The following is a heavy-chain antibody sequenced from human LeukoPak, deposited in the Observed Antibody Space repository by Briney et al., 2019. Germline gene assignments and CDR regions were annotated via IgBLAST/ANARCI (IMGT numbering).Heavy chain of an antibody. V-gene: IGHV4-59*01. D-gene: IGHD3-22*01. CDR2: IHYSGGT. J-gene: IGHJ4*02. Sequence: SETLSLTCSVSGGSISSYYWSWIRQPPGKGLEWIGYIHYSGGTNYNPSLKSRVTKSVGTSKNQFSLKLTSVTAADTAVYYCARVPDRSGYYYYFDYWGQGTLVTVSS. CDR3: ARVPDRSGYYYYFDY. CDR1: GGSISSYY.